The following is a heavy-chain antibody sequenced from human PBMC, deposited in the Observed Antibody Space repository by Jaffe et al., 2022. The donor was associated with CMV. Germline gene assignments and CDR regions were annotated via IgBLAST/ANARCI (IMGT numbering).Heavy chain of an antibody. Sequence: EVQLLESGGGLIPPGGSLRLSCSASGFVFGSYAMNWVRQAPGKALEWVSSIKATTGDTVYADSVRGRFTISRDNSKNTLYLEMSSLRAEDTALYYCAKDVNLGPPVYYFDSWGQGTLVTVST. D-gene: IGHD3-16*01. CDR1: GFVFGSYA. J-gene: IGHJ4*02. CDR3: AKDVNLGPPVYYFDS. CDR2: IKATTGDT. V-gene: IGHV3-23*01.